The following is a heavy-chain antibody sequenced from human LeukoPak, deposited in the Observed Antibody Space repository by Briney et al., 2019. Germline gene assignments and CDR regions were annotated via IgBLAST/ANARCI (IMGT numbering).Heavy chain of an antibody. CDR3: ARDVGEYCSSVSCYASDY. D-gene: IGHD2-2*01. V-gene: IGHV5-51*01. J-gene: IGHJ4*02. CDR2: IYPSDSDT. Sequence: GASLKISCKGSGYRFTSYWIGWVRQMPGKGLEWMGIIYPSDSDTRYSPSFQGQVSISADKSISTAYMELSRLRSDDTAIYYCARDVGEYCSSVSCYASDYWGQGTLVTVSS. CDR1: GYRFTSYW.